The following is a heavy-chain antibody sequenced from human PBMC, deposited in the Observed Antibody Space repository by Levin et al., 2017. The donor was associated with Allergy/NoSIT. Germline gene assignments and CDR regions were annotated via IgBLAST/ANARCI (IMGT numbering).Heavy chain of an antibody. J-gene: IGHJ5*02. V-gene: IGHV4-59*08. CDR3: ARQDRENWHNWFDP. CDR2: IYYSGST. Sequence: GSLRLSCTVSGGSISGYYWSWVRQPPGKGLEWIGYIYYSGSTNYNPSLKSRVTISVDTSKNQFSLKLNSVTAADTAVYYCARQDRENWHNWFDPWGQGTLVTVSS. D-gene: IGHD1-1*01. CDR1: GGSISGYY.